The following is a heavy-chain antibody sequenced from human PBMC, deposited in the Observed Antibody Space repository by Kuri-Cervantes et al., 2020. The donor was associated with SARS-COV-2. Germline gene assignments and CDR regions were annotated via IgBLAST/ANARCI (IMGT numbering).Heavy chain of an antibody. CDR2: ISSSSSYI. Sequence: GGSLRLSCAASGFTFSSYSMNWVRQAPGKGLEWVSSISSSSSYIYYADSVKGRFTISRDNAKNSLYLQMNSLRAEDTAVYYCASGEIAAPGTIYYFDYWGQGTLVTVSS. J-gene: IGHJ4*02. D-gene: IGHD6-6*01. V-gene: IGHV3-21*01. CDR3: ASGEIAAPGTIYYFDY. CDR1: GFTFSSYS.